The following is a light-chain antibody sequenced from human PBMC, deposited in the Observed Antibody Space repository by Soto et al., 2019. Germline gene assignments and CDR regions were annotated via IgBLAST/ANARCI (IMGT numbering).Light chain of an antibody. CDR2: SAS. Sequence: DIQLTQSPSVLSASVGDTVTITCRASQALSNYLAWYQQKPGKAPDLLIYSASTLQSGVPSRFSGSGSETEFSLTIRDLQPEDVATYYCQQLSRYPLTVGGGTKVDIK. J-gene: IGKJ4*01. CDR1: QALSNY. V-gene: IGKV1-9*01. CDR3: QQLSRYPLT.